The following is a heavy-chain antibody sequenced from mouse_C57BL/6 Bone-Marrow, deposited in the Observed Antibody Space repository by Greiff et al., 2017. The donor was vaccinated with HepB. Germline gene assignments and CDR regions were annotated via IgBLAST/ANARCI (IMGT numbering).Heavy chain of an antibody. D-gene: IGHD3-2*02. CDR3: ARGGQLRLQGFDY. Sequence: VQLQQSGPELVKPGASVKISCKASGYAFSSSWMNWVKQRPGKGLEWIGRIYPGDGDTNYNGKFKGKATLTADKSSSTAYMQLSSLTSEDSAVYFCARGGQLRLQGFDYWGQGTTLTVSS. CDR1: GYAFSSSW. V-gene: IGHV1-82*01. J-gene: IGHJ2*01. CDR2: IYPGDGDT.